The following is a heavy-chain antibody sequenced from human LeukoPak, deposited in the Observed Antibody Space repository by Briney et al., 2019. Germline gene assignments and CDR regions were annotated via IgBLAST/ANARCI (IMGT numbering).Heavy chain of an antibody. D-gene: IGHD3-9*01. V-gene: IGHV1-69*05. CDR3: ARARRASNYDILTGYYYYMDV. Sequence: SVKVSCKASGGTFSSYAISWVRQAPGQGLEWMGRISPIFGTANYAQKFQGRVTITTDESTSTAYMELSSLRSEDTAVYYCARARRASNYDILTGYYYYMDVWGKGTTVTVSS. CDR1: GGTFSSYA. CDR2: ISPIFGTA. J-gene: IGHJ6*03.